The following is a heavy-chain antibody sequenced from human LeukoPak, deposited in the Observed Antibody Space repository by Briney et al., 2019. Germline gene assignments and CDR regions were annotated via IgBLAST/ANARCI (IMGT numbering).Heavy chain of an antibody. J-gene: IGHJ4*02. CDR3: ARDVNSVGFWDY. CDR1: GYTFTGYY. CDR2: INPNSGGT. D-gene: IGHD1-26*01. Sequence: ASVEVSCKASGYTFTGYYMHWVRQAPGQGLEWMGWINPNSGGTNYAQKFQGRVTMTRDTSISTAYMELSRLRSDDTAVFYCARDVNSVGFWDYWGQGTLVTVSS. V-gene: IGHV1-2*02.